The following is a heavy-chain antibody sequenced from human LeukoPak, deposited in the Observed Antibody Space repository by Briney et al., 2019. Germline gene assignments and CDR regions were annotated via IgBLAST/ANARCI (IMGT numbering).Heavy chain of an antibody. Sequence: GGSLRLSCVVSGFTFSNYAMHWVRQAPGKGLEWVAIISHDGTNKYYADSMKGRFTISRDNSKNTLNLQMNSLRDEDTAMYYCARGLSGEWFGGDYCGQGTQVTVYS. J-gene: IGHJ4*02. CDR1: GFTFSNYA. D-gene: IGHD3-16*01. V-gene: IGHV3-30-3*01. CDR2: ISHDGTNK. CDR3: ARGLSGEWFGGDY.